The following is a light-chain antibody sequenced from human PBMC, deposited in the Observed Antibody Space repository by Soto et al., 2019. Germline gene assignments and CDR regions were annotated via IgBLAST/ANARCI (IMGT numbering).Light chain of an antibody. CDR3: QQLNTYPWT. CDR2: AAS. Sequence: EVVLTQSPGTLSLSPGERATLSCRASQSVSSRFLAWYQQKPGQAPSLLIYAASTRASGIPVRFSGSGSGTDFTLTISTLQPEDFATYYCQQLNTYPWTFGQGTKVDIK. J-gene: IGKJ1*01. CDR1: QSVSSRF. V-gene: IGKV3D-20*02.